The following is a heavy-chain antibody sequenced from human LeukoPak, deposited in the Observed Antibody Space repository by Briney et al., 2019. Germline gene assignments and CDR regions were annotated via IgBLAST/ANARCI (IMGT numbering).Heavy chain of an antibody. D-gene: IGHD6-6*01. Sequence: ASVKVSCKASGYTFTSYYMHWVRQAPGQGLEWMGIINPSGGSTSYAQKFQGRVTMTRDTSTGTVYMELSSLRSEGTAVYYCARDQSPAYSSSSHYYGMDVWGQGTTVTVSS. J-gene: IGHJ6*02. V-gene: IGHV1-46*01. CDR1: GYTFTSYY. CDR3: ARDQSPAYSSSSHYYGMDV. CDR2: INPSGGST.